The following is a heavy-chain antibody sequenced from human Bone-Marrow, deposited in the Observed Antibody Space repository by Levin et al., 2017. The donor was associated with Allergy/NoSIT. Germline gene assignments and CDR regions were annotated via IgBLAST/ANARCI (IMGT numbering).Heavy chain of an antibody. V-gene: IGHV3-23*01. D-gene: IGHD6-6*01. CDR2: ISNSDGST. J-gene: IGHJ4*02. CDR3: VRATFAARPVLDF. CDR1: GFSFNRYP. Sequence: PTGGSLRLSCAASGFSFNRYPMTWVRQAPGKGLEWVSGISNSDGSTYIADSVKGRVTISRDNSKNELYLQMNALRADDTAVYFCVRATFAARPVLDFWGQGTVVTVSS.